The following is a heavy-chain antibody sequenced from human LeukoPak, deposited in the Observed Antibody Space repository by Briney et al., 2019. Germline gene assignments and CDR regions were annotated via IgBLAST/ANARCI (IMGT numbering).Heavy chain of an antibody. V-gene: IGHV4-59*12. Sequence: PSETLSLTCTVSGGSISSYYWSWIRQPPGKGLEWIGYIYHSGSTYYNPSLKSRVTISVDRSKNQFSLKLSSVAAADTAVYYCARDGRGVTPGYWGQGTLVTVSS. CDR1: GGSISSYY. CDR2: IYHSGST. J-gene: IGHJ4*02. CDR3: ARDGRGVTPGY. D-gene: IGHD3-10*01.